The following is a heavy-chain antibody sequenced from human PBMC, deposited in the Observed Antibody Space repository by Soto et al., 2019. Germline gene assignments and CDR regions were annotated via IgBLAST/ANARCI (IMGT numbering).Heavy chain of an antibody. CDR1: GFTFSSYA. J-gene: IGHJ6*03. Sequence: GGSLRLSCAASGFTFSSYAMSWVRQAPGKGLEWVSAISGSGGSTYYADSVKGRFTIYRDNSKNPLYQQMNSLRAEHTAVYYCAKDSGDYVCYYMDVWGKGTTVTVSS. V-gene: IGHV3-23*01. CDR3: AKDSGDYVCYYMDV. D-gene: IGHD4-17*01. CDR2: ISGSGGST.